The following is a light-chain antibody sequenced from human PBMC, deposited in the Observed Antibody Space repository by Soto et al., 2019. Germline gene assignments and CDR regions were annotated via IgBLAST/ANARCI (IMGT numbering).Light chain of an antibody. Sequence: DIVMTQSPLSLPVTPGEPASISCRSSQSLLQTNGYNYLDWYLQKPGQSPQLLIYLGSNRASGVPDRFSGSGSGTDFTLKISRVEAEDVGVYYCMQALQTPWAFDQGTKVAIK. CDR3: MQALQTPWA. CDR2: LGS. CDR1: QSLLQTNGYNY. V-gene: IGKV2-28*01. J-gene: IGKJ1*01.